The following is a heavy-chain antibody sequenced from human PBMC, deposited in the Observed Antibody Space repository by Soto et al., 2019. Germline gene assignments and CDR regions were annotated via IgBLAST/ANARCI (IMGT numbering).Heavy chain of an antibody. J-gene: IGHJ4*02. V-gene: IGHV1-18*01. D-gene: IGHD6-19*01. CDR3: ARVLAVGLVDY. CDR2: ISGHNGNT. CDR1: GYTFTSYG. Sequence: QVQLVQSGAEVKKPGASVKVSCKASGYTFTSYGISWVRQAPGQGLEWMGWISGHNGNTNYAQKLQGRGTMTPDTSTSTSYMELRSLRSDDTAVDYCARVLAVGLVDYWGQGTLVTFSS.